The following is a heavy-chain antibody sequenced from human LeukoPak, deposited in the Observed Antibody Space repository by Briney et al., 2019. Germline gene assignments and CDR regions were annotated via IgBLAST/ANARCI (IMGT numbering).Heavy chain of an antibody. CDR2: ISGSGVTT. D-gene: IGHD3-9*01. J-gene: IGHJ4*02. Sequence: GGSLRLSCAASGFTFSSYAMSWVRQAPGKGLEWVSAISGSGVTTYFADSVKGRFTISRDNSKNTLYLQMNSLRAEDTAVYYCAKTMGYDILTGYYFDYWGQGTLVTVSS. V-gene: IGHV3-23*01. CDR1: GFTFSSYA. CDR3: AKTMGYDILTGYYFDY.